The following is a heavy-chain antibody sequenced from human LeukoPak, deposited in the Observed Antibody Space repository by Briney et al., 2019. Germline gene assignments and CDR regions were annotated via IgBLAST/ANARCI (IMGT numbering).Heavy chain of an antibody. Sequence: SVKVSCKASGGTFSSYAISWVRQAPGQGLEWMGRIIPILGIANYAQKSQGRVTITADKSTSTAYMELSSLRSEDTAVYYCAREGKAAAGTYGMDVWGQGTTVTVSS. V-gene: IGHV1-69*04. J-gene: IGHJ6*02. CDR3: AREGKAAAGTYGMDV. CDR1: GGTFSSYA. CDR2: IIPILGIA. D-gene: IGHD6-13*01.